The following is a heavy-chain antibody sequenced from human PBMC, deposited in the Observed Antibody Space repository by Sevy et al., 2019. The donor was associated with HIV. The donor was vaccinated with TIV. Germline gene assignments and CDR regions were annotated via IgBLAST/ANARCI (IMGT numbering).Heavy chain of an antibody. V-gene: IGHV4-34*01. CDR1: GELFSGYY. D-gene: IGHD6-6*01. CDR3: ARGRREDSSSPYFDF. CDR2: INHIGRT. J-gene: IGHJ4*02. Sequence: SETLSLTCAVYGELFSGYYWSWIRQPPGKGLEWIGEINHIGRTNYNPSLKSRVTISKDTSKNQFSLKLNSMSAADTAMYYCARGRREDSSSPYFDFWGQGTPVTVSS.